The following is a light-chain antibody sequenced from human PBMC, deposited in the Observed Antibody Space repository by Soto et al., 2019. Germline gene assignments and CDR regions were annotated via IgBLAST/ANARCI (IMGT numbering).Light chain of an antibody. CDR3: SSYTSSSTLLV. CDR1: SSDVGSYDY. V-gene: IGLV2-14*03. J-gene: IGLJ1*01. CDR2: DVS. Sequence: QSALTQPASVSGSPGQSITISCTGSSSDVGSYDYVSWYQHHPGKAPKVLIYDVSNRPSGISNRFSGSKSGNTASLTISGLQAEDEAADYCSSYTSSSTLLVFGTGTKLTVL.